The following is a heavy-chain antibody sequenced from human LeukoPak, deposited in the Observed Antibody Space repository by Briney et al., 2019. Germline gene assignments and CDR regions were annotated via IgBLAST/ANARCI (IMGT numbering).Heavy chain of an antibody. Sequence: GASVKVSCKASGYTFTGYYMHWVRQAPGQGLEWMGWISAYNGNTNYAQKLQGRVTMTTDTSTSTAYMELRSLRSDDTAVYYCAANLYYDSSLDYWGQGTLVTVSS. CDR3: AANLYYDSSLDY. CDR1: GYTFTGYY. V-gene: IGHV1-18*04. CDR2: ISAYNGNT. J-gene: IGHJ4*02. D-gene: IGHD3-22*01.